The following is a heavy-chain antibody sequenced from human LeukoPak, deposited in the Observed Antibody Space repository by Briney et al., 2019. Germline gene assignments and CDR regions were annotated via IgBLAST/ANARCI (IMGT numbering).Heavy chain of an antibody. J-gene: IGHJ6*02. CDR3: ARERDYSNAYVMDV. V-gene: IGHV4-4*07. CDR1: GGSISDYY. Sequence: SETLSLTCTVSGGSISDYYWSWIRQPAGKVLGWIGRFYTSGSTNYNPSLKSRVTMSVDTSKNQFSLRLSSVTAADTAVYYCARERDYSNAYVMDVWGQGTTVTVSS. D-gene: IGHD4-11*01. CDR2: FYTSGST.